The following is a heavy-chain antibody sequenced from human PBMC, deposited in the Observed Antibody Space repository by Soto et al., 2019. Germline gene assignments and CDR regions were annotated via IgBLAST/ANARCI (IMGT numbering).Heavy chain of an antibody. CDR2: IDPQDSET. CDR1: GYSFTSYW. V-gene: IGHV5-10-1*04. Sequence: PGESLKLSCEGSGYSFTSYWISWVRQLPGKGLEWMGRIDPQDSETKYSPPFQGQVTISADRSISTAYLQWSSLKASDTAMYYCARSGSSSWYYLDYWGQGTLVTVS. J-gene: IGHJ4*02. CDR3: ARSGSSSWYYLDY. D-gene: IGHD6-13*01.